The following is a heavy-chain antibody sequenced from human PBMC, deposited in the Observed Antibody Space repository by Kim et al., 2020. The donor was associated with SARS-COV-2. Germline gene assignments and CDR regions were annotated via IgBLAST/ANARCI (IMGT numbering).Heavy chain of an antibody. CDR3: ARVPMSLYKVGFYYFDY. Sequence: SETLYLTCTVSGGSISSSSYYWGWIRQPPGKGLEWIGSIYYSGSTYYNPSLKSRVTISVDTSKNQFSLKLSSVTAADTAVYYCARVPMSLYKVGFYYFDYWGQGTLVTVSS. CDR1: GGSISSSSYY. J-gene: IGHJ4*02. V-gene: IGHV4-39*07. CDR2: IYYSGST. D-gene: IGHD3-10*01.